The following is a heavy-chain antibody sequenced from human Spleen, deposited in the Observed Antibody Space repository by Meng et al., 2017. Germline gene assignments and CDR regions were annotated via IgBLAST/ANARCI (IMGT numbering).Heavy chain of an antibody. Sequence: GSLRLSCAVYGGSFCGYYGSWIRQPPGKGLEWIGEINHSGSTNYNPSLKSRVTISVDTSKNQFSLKLSSVTAADTAVYYCARGLIAARYYYYGMDVWGQGTTVTVSS. D-gene: IGHD6-6*01. CDR1: GGSFCGYY. CDR2: INHSGST. CDR3: ARGLIAARYYYYGMDV. V-gene: IGHV4-34*01. J-gene: IGHJ6*02.